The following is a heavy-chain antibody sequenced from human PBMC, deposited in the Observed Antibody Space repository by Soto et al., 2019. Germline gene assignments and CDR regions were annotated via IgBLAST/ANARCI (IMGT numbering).Heavy chain of an antibody. CDR2: IYYSGST. Sequence: QVQLQESGPGLVKPSQTLSLTCTVSGGSISSGGYYWSWIRQHPGKGLEWIGYIYYSGSTYYNPSINSRVTISVDTSKNQFSLKLSSVTAADTAVYYCARDQSAGYSSSWPFYYDYYGMDVGGQGTTVTVSS. V-gene: IGHV4-31*03. CDR1: GGSISSGGYY. D-gene: IGHD6-13*01. J-gene: IGHJ6*02. CDR3: ARDQSAGYSSSWPFYYDYYGMDV.